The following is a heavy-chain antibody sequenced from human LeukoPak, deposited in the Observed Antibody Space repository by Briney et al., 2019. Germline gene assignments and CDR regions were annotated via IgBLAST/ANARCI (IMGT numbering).Heavy chain of an antibody. Sequence: SGGSLRLSCAASGFSFDDYGMSWVRQAPGKGLEWLSGINWKTGATGYSDSVKGRFTISKDNTKNSLYLQMNSLRAEDTAFYYCARETSARGVSTHWGQGTLVTVSS. CDR3: ARETSARGVSTH. V-gene: IGHV3-20*04. D-gene: IGHD3-10*01. CDR2: INWKTGAT. CDR1: GFSFDDYG. J-gene: IGHJ4*02.